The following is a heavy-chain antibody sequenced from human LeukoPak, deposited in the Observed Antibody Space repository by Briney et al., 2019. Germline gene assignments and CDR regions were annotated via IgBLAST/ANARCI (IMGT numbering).Heavy chain of an antibody. J-gene: IGHJ5*02. V-gene: IGHV3-23*01. CDR2: ISGSGGST. CDR3: AKGDGSGTTQEFDP. CDR1: GFTFSSYG. Sequence: PGGSLRPSCAASGFTFSSYGMSWVRQAPGKGLEWVSAISGSGGSTYYADSVKGRFTISRDNSKNTLYLQMNSLRAEDTAVYYCAKGDGSGTTQEFDPWGQGTLVTVSS. D-gene: IGHD3-10*01.